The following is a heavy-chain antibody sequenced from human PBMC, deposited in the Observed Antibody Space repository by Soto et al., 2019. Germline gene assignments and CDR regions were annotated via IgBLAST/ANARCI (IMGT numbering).Heavy chain of an antibody. J-gene: IGHJ4*02. CDR3: ASYCSSRGSCYSFDY. CDR1: GFTFSTYW. Sequence: GGSLRLSCVASGFTFSTYWMSWVRQVPGKGLEWVANMNEDGNEKYYPDSVKGRFTISRDNAKNSLYLQMDSLRAEDTAVNTCASYCSSRGSCYSFDYWGQGTLVTVSS. V-gene: IGHV3-7*01. D-gene: IGHD2-2*01. CDR2: MNEDGNEK.